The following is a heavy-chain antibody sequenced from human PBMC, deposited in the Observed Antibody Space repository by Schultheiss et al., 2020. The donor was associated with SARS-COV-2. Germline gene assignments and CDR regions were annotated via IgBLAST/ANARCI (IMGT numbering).Heavy chain of an antibody. CDR2: IYYSGST. D-gene: IGHD2-21*01. CDR3: ARVDGGDGAFDI. V-gene: IGHV4-30-4*02. Sequence: SETLSLTCTVSGGSISSGDYYWSWIRQPPGKGLEWIGYIYYSGSTYYNPSLKSRVTISVDTFKNQFSLKLSSVTAADTAVYYCARVDGGDGAFDIWGQGTMVTVSS. CDR1: GGSISSGDYY. J-gene: IGHJ3*02.